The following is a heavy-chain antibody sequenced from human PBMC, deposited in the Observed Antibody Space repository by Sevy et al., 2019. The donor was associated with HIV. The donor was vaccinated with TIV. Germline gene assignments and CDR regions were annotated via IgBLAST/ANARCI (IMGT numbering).Heavy chain of an antibody. Sequence: SETLSLTCTVSGGSISAYHWSWIRQPPGKGLEYIGYIHYTGTTNYNPSLKSRVTISVDTSKNQFSLKLSSVTAADTAVYYCARAPPVVVVPGAPSWFDPWGQGTLVTVSS. D-gene: IGHD2-2*01. CDR2: IHYTGTT. V-gene: IGHV4-59*01. J-gene: IGHJ5*02. CDR3: ARAPPVVVVPGAPSWFDP. CDR1: GGSISAYH.